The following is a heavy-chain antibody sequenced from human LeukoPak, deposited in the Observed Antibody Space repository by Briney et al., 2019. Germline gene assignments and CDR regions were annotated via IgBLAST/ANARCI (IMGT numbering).Heavy chain of an antibody. J-gene: IGHJ4*02. Sequence: PGGSLRLSCAASGFTFSSYAMHWVRQAPGKGLEWVALISYDGSNKYYADSVKARFIISRDNSRNTLYLQMNSLRAEDTAVYYCAKDDRWLQFCCWGQGTLVTVSA. CDR2: ISYDGSNK. V-gene: IGHV3-30*04. CDR3: AKDDRWLQFCC. D-gene: IGHD5-24*01. CDR1: GFTFSSYA.